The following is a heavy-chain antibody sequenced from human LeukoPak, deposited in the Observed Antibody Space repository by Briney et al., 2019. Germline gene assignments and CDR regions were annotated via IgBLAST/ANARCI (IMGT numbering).Heavy chain of an antibody. CDR3: ARAQLGTPTDC. V-gene: IGHV3-74*01. Sequence: GGSLRLSCAASGFAFSRYWMHWVRQAPGKGLVWVSRIEGDGSSTTYADYVKGRFTVSRDIAKNTLYLEMNSLRAEDTAVYYCARAQLGTPTDCWGQGTLVTVSS. CDR1: GFAFSRYW. D-gene: IGHD1-26*01. CDR2: IEGDGSST. J-gene: IGHJ4*02.